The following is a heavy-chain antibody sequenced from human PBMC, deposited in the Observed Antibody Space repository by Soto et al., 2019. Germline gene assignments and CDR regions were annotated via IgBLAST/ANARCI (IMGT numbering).Heavy chain of an antibody. J-gene: IGHJ4*02. CDR3: AKSRLEQYFFDY. V-gene: IGHV4-31*03. CDR2: IYYSGST. CDR1: GGSISRGGYY. Sequence: QVQLQESGPGLVKPSQTLSLTCTVSGGSISRGGYYWSWIRQHPGKGLEWIGYIYYSGSTYYNPSLKSRVTISVDTSKNQFSVMLSSVTAADTAVYFCAKSRLEQYFFDYWGQGTLVTVSS. D-gene: IGHD6-19*01.